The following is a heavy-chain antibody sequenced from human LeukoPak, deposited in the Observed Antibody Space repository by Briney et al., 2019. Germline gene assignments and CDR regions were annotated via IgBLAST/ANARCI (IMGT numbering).Heavy chain of an antibody. Sequence: GGSLRLFCAASGFPFGGYAMTWVRQAPGEWLEWVSTISGGGTSTYYADSAKCQFTIARDNSKNTVYLQMNSLRAEDTAVDYCAKDVNAIEVWGQGTTVTVSS. J-gene: IGHJ6*02. CDR1: GFPFGGYA. V-gene: IGHV3-23*01. CDR3: AKDVNAIEV. CDR2: ISGGGTST.